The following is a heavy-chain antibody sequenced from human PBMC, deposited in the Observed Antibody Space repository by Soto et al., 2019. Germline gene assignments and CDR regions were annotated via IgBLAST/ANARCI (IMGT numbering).Heavy chain of an antibody. CDR3: ARDLLLSSGGTWYSGGFDY. CDR1: GFTFSTYS. J-gene: IGHJ4*02. Sequence: GGSLRLSCAASGFTFSTYSMNWVRQAPGKGLEWVSSISSRSIYIYYADSVKGRFTISRDDAKNSLYLQVNSLRAEDTAVYYCARDLLLSSGGTWYSGGFDYWGQGTLVTVSS. D-gene: IGHD2-15*01. V-gene: IGHV3-21*01. CDR2: ISSRSIYI.